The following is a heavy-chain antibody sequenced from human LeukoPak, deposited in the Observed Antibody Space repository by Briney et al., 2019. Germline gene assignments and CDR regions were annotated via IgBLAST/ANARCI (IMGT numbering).Heavy chain of an antibody. V-gene: IGHV4-30-2*01. CDR1: GGSISSGGYY. CDR3: ARAYGDYGLDI. J-gene: IGHJ3*02. CDR2: IYHSGST. Sequence: SQTLSLTCTVSGGSISSGGYYWSWIRQPPGKGLEWIGYIYHSGSTYYNPSLKSRVTISVDRSKNQFSLKLSSVTAADTAVYYCARAYGDYGLDIWGQGTMVTVSS. D-gene: IGHD4-17*01.